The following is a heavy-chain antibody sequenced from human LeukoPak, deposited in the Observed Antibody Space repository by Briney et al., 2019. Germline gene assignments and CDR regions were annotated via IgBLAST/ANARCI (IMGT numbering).Heavy chain of an antibody. J-gene: IGHJ4*02. CDR2: FDPEDGET. Sequence: ASVKVSCKVSGYTLTELSMHWVRQAPGKGLEWMGGFDPEDGETIYAQKFQGRATMTEDTSTDTAYMELSSLRSEDTAVYYCATWAYYYDSSGSPAWDQGTLVTVSS. D-gene: IGHD3-22*01. CDR1: GYTLTELS. V-gene: IGHV1-24*01. CDR3: ATWAYYYDSSGSPA.